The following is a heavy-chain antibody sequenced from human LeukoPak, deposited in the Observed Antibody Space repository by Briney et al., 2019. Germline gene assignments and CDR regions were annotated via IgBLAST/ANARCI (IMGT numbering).Heavy chain of an antibody. D-gene: IGHD3-10*01. V-gene: IGHV1-69*01. CDR1: GDTISSYA. J-gene: IGHJ4*02. CDR2: IIPIFGTA. CDR3: ARGGGSGSYYSHY. Sequence: SVKVSCKASGDTISSYAISWVRQAPGQGLEWMGGIIPIFGTANYAQKFQGRVTITADESTSTAYMELSSLRSEDTAVYYCARGGGSGSYYSHYWGQGTLVTVSS.